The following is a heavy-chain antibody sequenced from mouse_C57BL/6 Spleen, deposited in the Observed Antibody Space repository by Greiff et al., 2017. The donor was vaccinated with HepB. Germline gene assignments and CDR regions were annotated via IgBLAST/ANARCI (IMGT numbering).Heavy chain of an antibody. Sequence: VQLQQSGAELARPGASVKLSCKASGYTFTSYGISWVKQRTGQGLEWIGEIYPRSGNTYYNEKFKGKATLTADISSSTAYMELRSLPSEASAVYFCARWGHTVVATKAYWGQGTLVTVSA. CDR1: GYTFTSYG. CDR2: IYPRSGNT. CDR3: ARWGHTVVATKAY. V-gene: IGHV1-81*01. D-gene: IGHD1-1*01. J-gene: IGHJ3*01.